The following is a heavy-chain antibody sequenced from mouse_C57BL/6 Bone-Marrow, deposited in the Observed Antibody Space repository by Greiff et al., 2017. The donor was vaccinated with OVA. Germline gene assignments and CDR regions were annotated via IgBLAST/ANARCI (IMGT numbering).Heavy chain of an antibody. J-gene: IGHJ2*01. CDR2: ISDGGSYT. D-gene: IGHD3-2*02. CDR3: AREGTAQAYY. Sequence: EVMLVESGGGLVKPGGSLKLSCAASGFTFSSYAMSWVRQTPEKRLGWVATISDGGSYTYSPDNVKGRFTISRDNAKNNLYLQMSHLKSEDTAMYYCAREGTAQAYYWGQGTTLTVSS. CDR1: GFTFSSYA. V-gene: IGHV5-4*01.